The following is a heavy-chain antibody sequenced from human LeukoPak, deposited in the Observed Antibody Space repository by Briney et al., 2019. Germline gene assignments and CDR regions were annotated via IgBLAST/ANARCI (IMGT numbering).Heavy chain of an antibody. CDR3: ATTWTYCSGGSCYRHYYYMDV. CDR2: INSDGSST. J-gene: IGHJ6*03. CDR1: AFTFSSYW. V-gene: IGHV3-74*01. Sequence: VGSLRLSCAASAFTFSSYWMHWVRQAPGKGLVWVSRINSDGSSTSYEDSVKGRFTISRDNAKNTLYLQMNSLRAEDTAVYYCATTWTYCSGGSCYRHYYYMDVWGKGTTVTISS. D-gene: IGHD2-15*01.